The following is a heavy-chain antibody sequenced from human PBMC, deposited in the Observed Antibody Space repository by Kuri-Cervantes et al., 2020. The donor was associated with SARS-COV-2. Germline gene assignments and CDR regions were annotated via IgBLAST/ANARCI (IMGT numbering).Heavy chain of an antibody. V-gene: IGHV1-2*02. CDR2: INPNNGDT. D-gene: IGHD3-22*01. J-gene: IGHJ3*01. CDR3: ARQSYDTSGYFPLNAFDL. Sequence: ASLKVSCNSSGDTFSGYFVHWVRQAPGQGLEWWSWINPNNGDTRYAETFHGRVTVTRDQSISTVYLEMSRLRSADKAVYYCARQSYDTSGYFPLNAFDLWGRGTMVTVSS. CDR1: GDTFSGYF.